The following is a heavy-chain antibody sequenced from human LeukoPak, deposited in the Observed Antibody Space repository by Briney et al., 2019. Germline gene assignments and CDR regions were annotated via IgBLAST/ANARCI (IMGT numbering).Heavy chain of an antibody. J-gene: IGHJ6*03. Sequence: GGSLRLSCAASGFIFSSYSMNWVRQAPGKGLEWVSYISSSSSSIYYADAVKGRFTISRDNSKNTLYLQMNSLRAEDTAVYYCARRVGYSYGYYYYYMDVWGKGTTVTVSS. CDR1: GFIFSSYS. V-gene: IGHV3-48*01. D-gene: IGHD5-18*01. CDR2: ISSSSSSI. CDR3: ARRVGYSYGYYYYYMDV.